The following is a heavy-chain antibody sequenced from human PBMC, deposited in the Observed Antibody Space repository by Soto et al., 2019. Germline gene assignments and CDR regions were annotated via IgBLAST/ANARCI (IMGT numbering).Heavy chain of an antibody. CDR2: ISSSGSTI. CDR3: ARRPTLQKYSYGLFDY. CDR1: GFTFSDYY. J-gene: IGHJ4*02. Sequence: LRLSCAASGFTFSDYYMSWIRQAPGKGLEWVSYISSSGSTIYYADSVKGRFTISRDNAKNSLYLQMNSLRAEDTAVYYCARRPTLQKYSYGLFDYWGQGTLVTVSS. D-gene: IGHD5-18*01. V-gene: IGHV3-11*01.